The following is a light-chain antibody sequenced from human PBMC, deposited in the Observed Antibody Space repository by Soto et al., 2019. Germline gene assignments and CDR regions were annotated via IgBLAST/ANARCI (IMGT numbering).Light chain of an antibody. CDR1: QSISSW. Sequence: DIQMTQSASTLSGSVGGRVTITCRASQSISSWVAWYQQKPGKAPKLLIYAASSLQSGVPSRFSGSGSGTDFTLTISSPQPEDFATYYCQQSYSTPITFGQGTRLEIK. CDR2: AAS. V-gene: IGKV1-39*01. J-gene: IGKJ5*01. CDR3: QQSYSTPIT.